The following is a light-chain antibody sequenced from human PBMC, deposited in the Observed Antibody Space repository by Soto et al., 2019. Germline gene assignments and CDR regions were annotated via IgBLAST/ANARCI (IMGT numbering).Light chain of an antibody. J-gene: IGLJ3*02. CDR1: SGHSSYI. CDR2: LEGSGSY. Sequence: QLVLTQSSSASASLGSSVKLTCTLSSGHSSYIIAWHQQQPGKAPRYLMKLEGSGSYNKGSGVPDRFSGSSSGADRYLTISNLQFEDEADYYCETCDSNIHWVFGGGTKLTVL. CDR3: ETCDSNIHWV. V-gene: IGLV4-60*02.